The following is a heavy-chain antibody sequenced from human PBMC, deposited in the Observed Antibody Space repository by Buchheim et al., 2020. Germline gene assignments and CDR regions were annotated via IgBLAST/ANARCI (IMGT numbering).Heavy chain of an antibody. CDR1: GFTFSSYA. CDR2: ISYDGSNK. CDR3: ARVISPIPRDPDNYCSGGSCLPPWGDY. Sequence: QVQLVESGGGVVQPGRSLRLSCAASGFTFSSYAMHWVRQAPGKGLEWVAVISYDGSNKYYADSVKGRFTISRDNSKNTLYLQMNSLRAEDTAVYYCARVISPIPRDPDNYCSGGSCLPPWGDYWGQGTL. V-gene: IGHV3-30-3*01. D-gene: IGHD2-15*01. J-gene: IGHJ4*02.